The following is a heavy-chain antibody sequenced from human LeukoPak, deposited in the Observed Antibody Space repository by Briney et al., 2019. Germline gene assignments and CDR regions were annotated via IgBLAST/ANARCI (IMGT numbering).Heavy chain of an antibody. CDR3: ARGFIGYYYGSGSPQYYYYYGMDV. CDR1: GGSFSGYY. D-gene: IGHD3-10*01. J-gene: IGHJ6*02. CDR2: SNHSGST. V-gene: IGHV4-34*01. Sequence: SETLSLTCAVYGGSFSGYYWSWIRQPPGKGLEWIGESNHSGSTNYNPSLKSRVTISVDTSKNQFSLKLSSVTAADTAVYYCARGFIGYYYGSGSPQYYYYYGMDVWGQGTTVTVSS.